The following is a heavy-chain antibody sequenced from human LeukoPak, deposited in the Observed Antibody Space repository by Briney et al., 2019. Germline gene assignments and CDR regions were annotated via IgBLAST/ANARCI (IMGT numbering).Heavy chain of an antibody. CDR2: ISSSSSYI. V-gene: IGHV3-21*01. CDR3: ARDRGGWFDP. J-gene: IGHJ5*02. Sequence: TGGSLRLSCAASGFTFSSYSMNWVRQAPGKGLEWVSSISSSSSYIYYADSVKGRFTISRDNAKNSLYLQMNSLRAEDTAVYYCARDRGGWFDPWGQGTLVTVSS. CDR1: GFTFSSYS. D-gene: IGHD3-16*01.